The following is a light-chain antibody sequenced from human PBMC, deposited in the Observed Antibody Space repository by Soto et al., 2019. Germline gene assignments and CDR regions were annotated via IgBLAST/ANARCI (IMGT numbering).Light chain of an antibody. J-gene: IGKJ2*01. CDR3: QQYGSSPPYS. Sequence: EIVLTQSPGTLSLSPGERATLSCRASRSFASSYVAWYQQKPGQAPRLLIYAASIRATGIPDRFSGSASGTDFTLTISSLDPEDFAVYYCQQYGSSPPYSFGQGTKLEIK. CDR1: RSFASSY. CDR2: AAS. V-gene: IGKV3-20*01.